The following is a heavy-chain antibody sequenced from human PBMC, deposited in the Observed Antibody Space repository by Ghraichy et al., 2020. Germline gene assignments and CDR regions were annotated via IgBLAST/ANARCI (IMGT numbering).Heavy chain of an antibody. CDR2: ISSSGSTI. CDR3: ARDTPLGVKTTVTTVLKPAAIKYWYFDL. V-gene: IGHV3-11*01. Sequence: GGSLRLSCAASGFTFSDYYMSWIRQAPGKGLEWVSYISSSGSTIYYADSVKGRFTISRDNAKNSLYLQMNSLRAEDTAVYYCARDTPLGVKTTVTTVLKPAAIKYWYFDLWGRGTLVTVSS. CDR1: GFTFSDYY. D-gene: IGHD4-17*01. J-gene: IGHJ2*01.